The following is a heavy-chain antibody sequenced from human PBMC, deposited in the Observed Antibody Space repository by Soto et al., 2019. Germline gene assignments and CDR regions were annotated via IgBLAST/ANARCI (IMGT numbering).Heavy chain of an antibody. Sequence: QLQLQESGPGLVKPSETLSLTCTVSGGSISSSSYYWGWIRQPPGKGLEWIGSIYYSGSTYYNPSLKSRVTISVDTSKNQFSLKLSSVTAADTAVYYCATTNYGQGDYYYYGMDVWGQGTTVTVSS. D-gene: IGHD4-17*01. CDR1: GGSISSSSYY. CDR2: IYYSGST. V-gene: IGHV4-39*01. J-gene: IGHJ6*02. CDR3: ATTNYGQGDYYYYGMDV.